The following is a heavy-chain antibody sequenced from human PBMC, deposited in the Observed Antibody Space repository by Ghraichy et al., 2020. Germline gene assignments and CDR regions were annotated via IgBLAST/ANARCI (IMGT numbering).Heavy chain of an antibody. CDR3: AREQGKYYYYYGLDV. D-gene: IGHD4-23*01. J-gene: IGHJ6*02. CDR2: IYYSGST. Sequence: SETPSLTCTVSGGSISSYYWSWIRQPPGKGLEWIGNIYYSGSTNYNPSLKSRVTISVDTSKNQFSLKLSSVTAADTAVYYCAREQGKYYYYYGLDVWGQGPTVTVSS. CDR1: GGSISSYY. V-gene: IGHV4-59*01.